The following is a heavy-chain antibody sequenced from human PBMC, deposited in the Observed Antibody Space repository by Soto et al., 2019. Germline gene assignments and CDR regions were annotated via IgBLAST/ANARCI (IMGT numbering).Heavy chain of an antibody. CDR2: IYPGDSDT. CDR1: GYSFTSYW. CDR3: ARASKDIVVVVAANNWFDP. D-gene: IGHD2-15*01. Sequence: GESLKISCKGSGYSFTSYWIGWVRQMPGKGLEWMGIIYPGDSDTRYSPSFQGQVTISADKSISTAYLQWSSLKASDTAMYYCARASKDIVVVVAANNWFDPWGQGTLVTVSS. J-gene: IGHJ5*02. V-gene: IGHV5-51*01.